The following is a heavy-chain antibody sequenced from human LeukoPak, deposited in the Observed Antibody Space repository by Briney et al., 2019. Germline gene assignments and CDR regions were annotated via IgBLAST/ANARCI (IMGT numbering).Heavy chain of an antibody. Sequence: ASVKVSCKASGYTFTSYAMNWVRQAPGQGLEWMGWINTNTGNPTYAQGFTGRFVFSLDTSVSTAYLQISSLKAEDTAVYYCASRIAAADPDAFDIWGQGTMVTVSS. CDR3: ASRIAAADPDAFDI. D-gene: IGHD6-13*01. CDR2: INTNTGNP. CDR1: GYTFTSYA. J-gene: IGHJ3*02. V-gene: IGHV7-4-1*02.